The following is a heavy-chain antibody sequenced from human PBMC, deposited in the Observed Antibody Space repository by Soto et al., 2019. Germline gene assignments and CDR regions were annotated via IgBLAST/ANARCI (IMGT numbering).Heavy chain of an antibody. V-gene: IGHV1-18*01. CDR1: GYTFPNYG. CDR2: INTYHGNT. CDR3: ARSPGYSASWGYFYYGMKI. D-gene: IGHD6-13*01. Sequence: QVQLVQSGAEMQKPGASVKVSCKASGYTFPNYGISWVRQAPGQGLEWMGWINTYHGNTKYAQKLQGRVTMTKDTSTSTAYMELTSLRSDDTAVYYCARSPGYSASWGYFYYGMKIWGQGTTVIVSS. J-gene: IGHJ6*02.